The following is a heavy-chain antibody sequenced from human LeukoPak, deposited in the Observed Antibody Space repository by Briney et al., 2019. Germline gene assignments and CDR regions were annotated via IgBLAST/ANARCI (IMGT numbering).Heavy chain of an antibody. CDR3: ARDYGDYFDY. J-gene: IGHJ4*02. CDR2: INHSGST. V-gene: IGHV4-34*01. D-gene: IGHD4-17*01. CDR1: GGSFSGYY. Sequence: SETLSLTRAVYGGSFSGYYWSWIRQPPGKGLEWIGEINHSGSTNYNPSLKSRVIISVDTSKNQFSLKLSSVAAADTAVYYCARDYGDYFDYWGQGTLVTVSS.